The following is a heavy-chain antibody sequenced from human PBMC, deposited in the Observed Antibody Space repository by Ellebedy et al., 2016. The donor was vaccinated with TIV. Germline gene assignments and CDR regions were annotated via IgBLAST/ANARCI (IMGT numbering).Heavy chain of an antibody. J-gene: IGHJ4*02. CDR1: GFTFFNYG. Sequence: GESLKISCAAPGFTFFNYGMHWVRQAPGKGLEWVSVIYSGGNTFYAESVKGRFTIPRDSSQNTLYLQMDSLRAEDTAVYYCASSPSQGYWGQGTLVTVSS. V-gene: IGHV3-53*01. CDR3: ASSPSQGY. CDR2: IYSGGNT.